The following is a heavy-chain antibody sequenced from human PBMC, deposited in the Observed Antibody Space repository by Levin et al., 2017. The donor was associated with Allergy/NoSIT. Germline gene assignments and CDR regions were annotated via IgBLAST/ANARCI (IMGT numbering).Heavy chain of an antibody. CDR3: ATVWEGFDY. J-gene: IGHJ4*02. V-gene: IGHV3-23*01. CDR1: GFTFSSYG. Sequence: GGSLRLSCAASGFTFSSYGISWVRQAPGKGLEWVSAISGSGGSTYYADSVRGRFTISRDNSQNTLYLQMNSLRVDDTAVDYCATVWEGFDYWGRGTLVSVSS. D-gene: IGHD1-26*01. CDR2: ISGSGGST.